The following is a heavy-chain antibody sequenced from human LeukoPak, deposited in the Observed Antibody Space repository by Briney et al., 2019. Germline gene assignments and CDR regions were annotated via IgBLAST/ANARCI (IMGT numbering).Heavy chain of an antibody. CDR1: GGSISSGDYY. D-gene: IGHD4-17*01. CDR2: IYYSGST. V-gene: IGHV4-30-4*01. CDR3: ARVLGVNYGDYVSFDP. J-gene: IGHJ5*02. Sequence: PSQTLSLTCTVSGGSISSGDYYWRWIRQPPGKGLEWIGYIYYSGSTYYNPSLKSRVTISVDTSKNQFSLKLSSVTAADTAVYYCARVLGVNYGDYVSFDPWGQGTLVTVSS.